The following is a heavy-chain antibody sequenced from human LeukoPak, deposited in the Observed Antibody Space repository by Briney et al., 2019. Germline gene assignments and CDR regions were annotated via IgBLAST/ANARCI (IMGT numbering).Heavy chain of an antibody. CDR1: GFTFSSYA. V-gene: IGHV3-23*01. CDR3: AKSVAGGDDAFDI. CDR2: ISGSGGST. J-gene: IGHJ3*02. D-gene: IGHD2-21*01. Sequence: PGGSLRLSCAASGFTFSSYAMSWVRQAPVKGLEWVSAISGSGGSTYYADSVKGRFTISRDNSKNTLYLQMNSLRAEDTAVYYCAKSVAGGDDAFDIWGQGTMVTVSS.